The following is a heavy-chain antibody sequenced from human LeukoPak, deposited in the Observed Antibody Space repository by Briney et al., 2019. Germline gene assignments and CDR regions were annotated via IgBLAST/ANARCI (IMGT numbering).Heavy chain of an antibody. J-gene: IGHJ4*02. CDR1: GGSFSGYY. Sequence: SETLSLTCAVYGGSFSGYYWSWIRQPPGKGLEWIGEINHSGSTNYNPSLKSRVTISVDTSKNQFSLKPSSVTAADTAVYYCARGYNLFDYWGQGTLVTVSS. D-gene: IGHD5-24*01. CDR2: INHSGST. V-gene: IGHV4-34*01. CDR3: ARGYNLFDY.